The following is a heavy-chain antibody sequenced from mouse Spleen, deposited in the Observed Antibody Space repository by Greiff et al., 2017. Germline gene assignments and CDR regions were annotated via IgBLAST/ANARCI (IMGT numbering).Heavy chain of an antibody. CDR3: TREYGNYYAMDY. D-gene: IGHD2-10*02. V-gene: IGHV1-15*01. CDR2: IDPETGGT. CDR1: GYTFTDYE. J-gene: IGHJ4*01. Sequence: QVQLKESGAELVRPGASVTLSCKASGYTFTDYEMHWVKQTPVHGLEWIGAIDPETGGTAYNQKFKGKAILTADKSSSTAYMELRSLTSEDSAVYYCTREYGNYYAMDYWGQGTSVTVSS.